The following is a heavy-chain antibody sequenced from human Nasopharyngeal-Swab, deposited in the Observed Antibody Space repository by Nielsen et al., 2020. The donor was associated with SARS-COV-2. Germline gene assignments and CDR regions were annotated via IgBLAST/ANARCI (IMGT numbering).Heavy chain of an antibody. J-gene: IGHJ6*02. CDR2: ISAYNGNT. D-gene: IGHD2-21*02. CDR3: ARLYCGGDCYSEDYYGMDV. Sequence: WVRQAPGQGLEWMGWISAYNGNTNYAQKLQGRVTMNTDTSTSTAYMELRSLRSDDTAVYYCARLYCGGDCYSEDYYGMDVWGQGTTVTVS. V-gene: IGHV1-18*01.